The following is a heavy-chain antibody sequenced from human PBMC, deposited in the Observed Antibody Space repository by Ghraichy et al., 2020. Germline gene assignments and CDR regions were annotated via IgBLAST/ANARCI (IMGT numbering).Heavy chain of an antibody. CDR1: GFTFSDYY. V-gene: IGHV3-11*01. J-gene: IGHJ5*02. CDR3: ARGGRYSWFDP. CDR2: ISSSGSTI. Sequence: GESLRLSCAASGFTFSDYYMSWIRQAPGKGLEWVSHISSSGSTIHYADSVKGRFTISRDNAKNSLYLQMNSLRAEDTAVYYCARGGRYSWFDPWGQGTLVTVSS. D-gene: IGHD1-26*01.